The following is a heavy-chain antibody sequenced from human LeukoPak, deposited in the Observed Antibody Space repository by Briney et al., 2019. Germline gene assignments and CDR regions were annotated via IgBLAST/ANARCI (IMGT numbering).Heavy chain of an antibody. CDR2: IYTSGST. V-gene: IGHV4-4*07. CDR1: GGSISSYY. D-gene: IGHD3-10*01. J-gene: IGHJ4*02. Sequence: SETLSLTCTVSGGSISSYYWSWIRQPAGKGLEWVGRIYTSGSTNYNPSLKSRVTMSVDTSKNQFSLKLSSVTAADTAVYYCASSQFGELSLWYFDYWGQGTLVTVSS. CDR3: ASSQFGELSLWYFDY.